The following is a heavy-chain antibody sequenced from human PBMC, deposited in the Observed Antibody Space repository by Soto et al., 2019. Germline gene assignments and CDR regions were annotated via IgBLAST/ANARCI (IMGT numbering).Heavy chain of an antibody. V-gene: IGHV3-23*01. CDR3: AKDPPTTGTTFDY. CDR1: GFTFSSFA. Sequence: PGGSLRLSCAACGFTFSSFAMSWVRQAPGKGLEWVSTINKSGGSTYYADSVKGRFTISRDNSKNMLFLQINGLRAEDTAIYYCAKDPPTTGTTFDYWGRGTLVTVSS. CDR2: INKSGGST. J-gene: IGHJ4*02. D-gene: IGHD1-1*01.